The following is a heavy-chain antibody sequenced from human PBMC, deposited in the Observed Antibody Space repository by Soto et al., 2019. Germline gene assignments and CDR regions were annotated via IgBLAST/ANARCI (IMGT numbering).Heavy chain of an antibody. V-gene: IGHV6-1*01. J-gene: IGHJ4*02. D-gene: IGHD6-19*01. Sequence: SQTLSLTCAISGDSVSSNSAAWNWIRQSPSRGLEWLGRTCYRSKWYYDYAVPVKSRIRINPDTSKNQFSLQLNSVAPEDTAVYYCARDRVAGGLIDYWGQGILVTVSS. CDR1: GDSVSSNSAA. CDR2: TCYRSKWYY. CDR3: ARDRVAGGLIDY.